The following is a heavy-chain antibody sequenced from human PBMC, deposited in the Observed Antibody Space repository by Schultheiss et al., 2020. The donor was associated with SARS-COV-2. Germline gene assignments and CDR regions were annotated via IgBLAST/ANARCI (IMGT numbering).Heavy chain of an antibody. CDR2: VYSSGTT. V-gene: IGHV4-4*07. J-gene: IGHJ6*02. Sequence: SETLSLTCTVSGDSFSDFYWSWIRQPAGKGLEWIGRVYSSGTTNYNPSLKGRLLMSVDTSKNQFSLKLSSVTAADTALYYCARGGPRAAGGLDVWGQGTTVTVSS. CDR1: GDSFSDFY. D-gene: IGHD3-10*01. CDR3: ARGGPRAAGGLDV.